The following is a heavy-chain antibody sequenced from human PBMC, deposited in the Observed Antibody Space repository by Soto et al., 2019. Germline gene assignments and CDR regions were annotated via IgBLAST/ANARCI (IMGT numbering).Heavy chain of an antibody. CDR1: GGSVSSGSYY. D-gene: IGHD3-10*01. CDR2: IYYSGST. J-gene: IGHJ6*02. CDR3: ARDSNTMVRGDIPRGYYYYYGMDV. Sequence: SETLSLTCTVSGGSVSSGSYYWSWIRQPPGKGLEWIGYIYYSGSTNYNPSLKSRVTISVDTSKNQFSLKLSSVTAADTAVYYCARDSNTMVRGDIPRGYYYYYGMDVWGQGTTVTVSS. V-gene: IGHV4-61*01.